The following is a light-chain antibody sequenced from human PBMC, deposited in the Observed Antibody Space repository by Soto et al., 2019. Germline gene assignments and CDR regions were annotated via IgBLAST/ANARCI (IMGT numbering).Light chain of an antibody. CDR3: TSWTPRPPMK. CDR1: SSDVGAYNY. Sequence: QSALTQPASVSGSPGQSITISCTGTSSDVGAYNYVSWYQKQPGTDPKLMIYDFNIRPSGVSNRLSCSKSCNTASLTISGLKDADEADYYCTSWTPRPPMKFGGGTKITVL. CDR2: DFN. V-gene: IGLV2-14*01. J-gene: IGLJ2*01.